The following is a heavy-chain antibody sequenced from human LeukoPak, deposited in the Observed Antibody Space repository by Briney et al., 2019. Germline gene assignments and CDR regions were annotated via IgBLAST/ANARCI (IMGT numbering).Heavy chain of an antibody. CDR2: ISYDGSNK. CDR3: TKDGGLGG. CDR1: GFTFSSYG. V-gene: IGHV3-30*18. Sequence: GRSLRLSCSASGFTFSSYGMHWVRQAPGKGLEWVAVISYDGSNKYYADSVKGRFTLSRDNSKNTLYMQMNSLRPEDTALYYCTKDGGLGGWGQGTLVTVSS. D-gene: IGHD3-10*01. J-gene: IGHJ4*02.